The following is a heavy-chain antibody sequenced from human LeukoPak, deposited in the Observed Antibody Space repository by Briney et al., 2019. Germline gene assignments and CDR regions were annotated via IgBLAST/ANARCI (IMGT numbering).Heavy chain of an antibody. D-gene: IGHD2-15*01. V-gene: IGHV4-34*01. CDR1: GGSFSGYY. CDR3: ARHPFATPFDY. Sequence: SETLSLTCAVYGGSFSGYYWSWIRQPPGRGLEWIGEINHSRSTNYNPSLKSRVTISVDTSKNQFSLKLSSVTAADTAVYYCARHPFATPFDYWGRGTLVTVSS. J-gene: IGHJ4*02. CDR2: INHSRST.